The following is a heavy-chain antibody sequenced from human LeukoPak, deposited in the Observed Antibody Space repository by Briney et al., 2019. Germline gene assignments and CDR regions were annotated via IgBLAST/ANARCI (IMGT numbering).Heavy chain of an antibody. D-gene: IGHD1-26*01. CDR2: INHSGST. Sequence: SETLSLTCAVYGGSFSGYYWSWIRQPPGKGLEWIGEINHSGSTNYNPSLKSRVTISVDTSKNQFSLKLSSVTAADTAVYYCARIVGAPNWGQGTLVTVSS. V-gene: IGHV4-34*01. J-gene: IGHJ4*02. CDR3: ARIVGAPN. CDR1: GGSFSGYY.